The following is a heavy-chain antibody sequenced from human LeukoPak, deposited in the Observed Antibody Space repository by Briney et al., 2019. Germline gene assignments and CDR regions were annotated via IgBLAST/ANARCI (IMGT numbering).Heavy chain of an antibody. V-gene: IGHV3-11*04. CDR1: GFTFSDYY. CDR2: ISSSSNTI. Sequence: GGSLRLSCAASGFTFSDYYMSWVRQAPGKGLEWVSYISSSSNTINYADSVKGRFTISRDNAKNSLYLQMNSLRAEDTAVYYCARGDCSGGSCYLSLTTIDYWGQGTLVTVSS. CDR3: ARGDCSGGSCYLSLTTIDY. D-gene: IGHD2-15*01. J-gene: IGHJ4*02.